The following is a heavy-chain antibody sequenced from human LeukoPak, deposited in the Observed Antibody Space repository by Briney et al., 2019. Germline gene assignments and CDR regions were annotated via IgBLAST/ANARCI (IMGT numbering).Heavy chain of an antibody. CDR2: IYHSGST. CDR3: ARGEYSSSPEYYYYMDV. D-gene: IGHD6-6*01. V-gene: IGHV4-38-2*02. J-gene: IGHJ6*03. CDR1: GYSISSGYY. Sequence: SETLSLTFTVSGYSISSGYYWGWIRQPPGKGLEWIGSIYHSGSTYYNPSLKSRVTISVDTSKNQFSLKLTSVTAADTAVYYCARGEYSSSPEYYYYMDVWGKGTTVTVSS.